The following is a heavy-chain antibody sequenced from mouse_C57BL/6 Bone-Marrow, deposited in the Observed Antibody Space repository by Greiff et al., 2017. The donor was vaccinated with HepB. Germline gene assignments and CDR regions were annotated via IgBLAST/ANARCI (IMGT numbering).Heavy chain of an antibody. CDR1: GYTFTTYP. CDR3: ARRRDYGWDYYAMDY. J-gene: IGHJ4*01. Sequence: QVQLKQSGAELVKPGASVKMSCKASGYTFTTYPIEWMKQNHGKSLEWIGNFHPYNDDTKYNEKFKGKATLTVEKSSSTVYLELSRLTSDDSAVYYCARRRDYGWDYYAMDYWGQGTSVTVSS. D-gene: IGHD1-2*01. CDR2: FHPYNDDT. V-gene: IGHV1-47*01.